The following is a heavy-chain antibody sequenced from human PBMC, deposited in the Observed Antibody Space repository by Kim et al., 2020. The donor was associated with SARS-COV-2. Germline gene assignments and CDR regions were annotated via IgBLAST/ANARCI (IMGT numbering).Heavy chain of an antibody. V-gene: IGHV3-48*02. CDR1: GFTFSSYS. D-gene: IGHD3-10*01. CDR3: ARDMSLYYGSGHSYYFDY. J-gene: IGHJ4*02. CDR2: ISSSSSTI. Sequence: GGSLRLSCAASGFTFSSYSMNWVRQAPGKGLEWVSYISSSSSTIYYADSVKGRFTISRDNAKNSLYLQMNSLRDEDTAVYYCARDMSLYYGSGHSYYFDYWGQGTLVTVSS.